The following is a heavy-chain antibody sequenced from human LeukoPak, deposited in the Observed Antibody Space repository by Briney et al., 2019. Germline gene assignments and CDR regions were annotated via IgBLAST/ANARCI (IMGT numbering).Heavy chain of an antibody. Sequence: GGSPRLSCSASGFTFSNYNMNWVRQAPGKGLEWVSYISSGSSTIYYADSVKGRFTISRDNVEKSAYLELSGLTGQDTAIYYCARGGIAGREGYYYYMDVWGKGTTFTVSS. V-gene: IGHV3-48*01. D-gene: IGHD6-6*01. CDR3: ARGGIAGREGYYYYMDV. CDR2: ISSGSSTI. J-gene: IGHJ6*03. CDR1: GFTFSNYN.